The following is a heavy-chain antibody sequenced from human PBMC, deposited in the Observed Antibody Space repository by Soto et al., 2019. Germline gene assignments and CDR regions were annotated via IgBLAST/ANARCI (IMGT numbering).Heavy chain of an antibody. Sequence: ASVKVSCKASGYTFTGYYMHWVLQAPGQGLEWMGWINVNGGCANYAQKFQGRVTMTRDTSISTAYMELSSLRAEDTAVYYCAKGFYSGYDYGSFDYWGQGTLVTVSS. V-gene: IGHV1-2*02. CDR2: INVNGGCA. D-gene: IGHD5-12*01. CDR3: AKGFYSGYDYGSFDY. CDR1: GYTFTGYY. J-gene: IGHJ4*02.